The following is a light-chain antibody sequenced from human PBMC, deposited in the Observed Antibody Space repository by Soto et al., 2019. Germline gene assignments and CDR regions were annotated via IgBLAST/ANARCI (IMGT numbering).Light chain of an antibody. CDR2: SND. CDR3: AAWDDSLKGSV. CDR1: SSNIGRNT. J-gene: IGLJ1*01. Sequence: QSVLTQPPSASGTPGQRVTISCSGSSSNIGRNTVNWYQQFPGTAPKLLIYSNDQRPSGVPDRFSASKSGTSASLPISGLQSEDEADYYCAAWDDSLKGSVFGTGTKLTVL. V-gene: IGLV1-44*01.